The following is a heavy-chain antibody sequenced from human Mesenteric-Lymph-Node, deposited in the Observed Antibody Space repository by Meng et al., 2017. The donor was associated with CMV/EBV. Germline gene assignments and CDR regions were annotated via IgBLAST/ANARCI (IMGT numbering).Heavy chain of an antibody. Sequence: GGSLRLSCAASGFTLSSYSLNWVRQAPGKGLEWVSSISSSSNFIYYADSVKGRFTISRDKNSLYLQINSLRAEDTAVYYCARDHMVRGVMTYYHYGMDVWGQGTTVTVSS. V-gene: IGHV3-21*01. CDR1: GFTLSSYS. J-gene: IGHJ6*02. D-gene: IGHD3-10*01. CDR2: ISSSSNFI. CDR3: ARDHMVRGVMTYYHYGMDV.